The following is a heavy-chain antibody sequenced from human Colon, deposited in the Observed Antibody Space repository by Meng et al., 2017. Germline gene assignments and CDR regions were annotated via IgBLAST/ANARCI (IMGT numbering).Heavy chain of an antibody. D-gene: IGHD3-16*01. CDR1: GFTFGSYW. V-gene: IGHV3-74*01. CDR3: ARALGYSPF. Sequence: GESLKISCAASGFTFGSYWMRWVRQAPGKGLVWVSRIDSDGRDPSYADSVKGRFTISRDNAKNTLFLQMNSLRAEDTAVYYCARALGYSPFWGQGTLVTVSS. CDR2: IDSDGRDP. J-gene: IGHJ4*02.